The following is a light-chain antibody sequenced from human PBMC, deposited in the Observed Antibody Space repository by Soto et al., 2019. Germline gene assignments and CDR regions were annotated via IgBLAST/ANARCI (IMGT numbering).Light chain of an antibody. J-gene: IGLJ2*01. V-gene: IGLV2-14*01. Sequence: QSVLTQPASVSGSPGQSITISCTGTSSDVGGYNYVSWYQQHPGKAPKLMIYEVSNRPSGVSNRFSGSESGNTASLTISGLQAEDEADYYCSSYTSSSDVVFGGGTQLTVL. CDR1: SSDVGGYNY. CDR2: EVS. CDR3: SSYTSSSDVV.